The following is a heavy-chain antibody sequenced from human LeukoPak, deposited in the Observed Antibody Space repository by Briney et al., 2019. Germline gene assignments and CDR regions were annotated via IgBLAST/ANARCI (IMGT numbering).Heavy chain of an antibody. CDR1: GYTFTDYY. Sequence: ASVTVSCKASGYTFTDYYMHWVRQAPGQGLEWMGWINPNSGGTNYAQKFQGRVTMTRDTSISTAYMELSRLRSDDTAVYYCARGPRGVYCSSTSCYTSPLLDFDYWGQGTLVTVSS. CDR2: INPNSGGT. J-gene: IGHJ4*02. CDR3: ARGPRGVYCSSTSCYTSPLLDFDY. D-gene: IGHD2-2*02. V-gene: IGHV1-2*02.